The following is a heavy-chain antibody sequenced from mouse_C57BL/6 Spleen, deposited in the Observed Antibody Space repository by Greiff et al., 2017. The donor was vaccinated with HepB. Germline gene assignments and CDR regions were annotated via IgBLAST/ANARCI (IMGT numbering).Heavy chain of an antibody. CDR1: GYTFTSYW. CDR3: DRQLDY. J-gene: IGHJ2*01. Sequence: VQLQQPGAELVKPGASVKLSCKASGYTFTSYWMHWVKQRPGQGLEWIGEIDPSDSYTNYNQKFKGKSTLTVDKSSSTAYMRLSSLTSEDSAVYCCDRQLDYWGQGTTLTVSS. V-gene: IGHV1-69*01. CDR2: IDPSDSYT.